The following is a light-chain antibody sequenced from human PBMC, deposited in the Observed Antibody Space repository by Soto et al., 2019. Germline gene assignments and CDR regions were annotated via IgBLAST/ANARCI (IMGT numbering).Light chain of an antibody. J-gene: IGKJ4*01. CDR2: APS. Sequence: EIVVTQSPATLSVSPGERATLSCRASQSVGTNFAWYQQKPGQAPRLLILAPSTRATGVPARFSGSGSGTEFTLTIRCLQYEDFAVYYCQQYGDWPLTFGGGAK. CDR1: QSVGTN. V-gene: IGKV3-15*01. CDR3: QQYGDWPLT.